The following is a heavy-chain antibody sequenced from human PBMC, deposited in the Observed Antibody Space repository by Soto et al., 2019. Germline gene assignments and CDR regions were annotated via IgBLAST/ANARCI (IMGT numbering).Heavy chain of an antibody. J-gene: IGHJ4*02. Sequence: ASVKVSCKASGYTFTSYSMHWVRQAPGQRLEWMGWISTYNGNTNYAQRFQGRVTMTKDTSTSTAYMELGSLTSDDTAVYYCGLGTRTFDLWGQGTLVTVSS. CDR2: ISTYNGNT. CDR3: GLGTRTFDL. D-gene: IGHD6-19*01. V-gene: IGHV1-3*04. CDR1: GYTFTSYS.